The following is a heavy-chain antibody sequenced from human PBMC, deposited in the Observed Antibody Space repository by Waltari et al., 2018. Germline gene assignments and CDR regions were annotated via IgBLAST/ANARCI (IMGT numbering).Heavy chain of an antibody. V-gene: IGHV3-23*04. CDR3: AKVSAVAGTFADY. CDR1: GFTFSSYA. CDR2: ISGSGGST. J-gene: IGHJ4*02. Sequence: EVQLVDSGGDVVQPGGSLRLSCAASGFTFSSYAMSWVRQAPGKGLEWVSAISGSGGSTYYADSVNGRFTISRDNSKNTLYLQMNSLRAEDTAVYYCAKVSAVAGTFADYWGQGTLVTVSS. D-gene: IGHD6-19*01.